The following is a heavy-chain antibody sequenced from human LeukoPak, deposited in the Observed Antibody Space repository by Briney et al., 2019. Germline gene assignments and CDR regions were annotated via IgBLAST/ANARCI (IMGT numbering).Heavy chain of an antibody. CDR3: AKSPTVDAAFDI. J-gene: IGHJ3*02. CDR1: GFTFSSYA. D-gene: IGHD4-23*01. Sequence: GGSLRLSCAASGFTFSSYAMNWVRQAPGKGLEWVSGIGYTGDSTFYADSVKGRFTVSRDSSKNTLFLHMNSLRAEDTALYYCAKSPTVDAAFDIWGQGAMVTVSS. V-gene: IGHV3-23*01. CDR2: IGYTGDST.